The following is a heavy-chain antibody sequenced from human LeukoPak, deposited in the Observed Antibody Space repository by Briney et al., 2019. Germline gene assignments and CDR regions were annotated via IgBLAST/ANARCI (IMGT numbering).Heavy chain of an antibody. CDR3: AREENDYGLDV. CDR2: LSYDGSNK. V-gene: IGHV3-30*07. Sequence: QPGRSPRLSCAASGFTFSIYSMHWVRQAPGKGLEWVAVLSYDGSNKYYADSVKGRFTISRDNSKNTLYLQMNSLRAEDTAVYYCAREENDYGLDVWGQGTTVTVSS. D-gene: IGHD1-1*01. CDR1: GFTFSIYS. J-gene: IGHJ6*02.